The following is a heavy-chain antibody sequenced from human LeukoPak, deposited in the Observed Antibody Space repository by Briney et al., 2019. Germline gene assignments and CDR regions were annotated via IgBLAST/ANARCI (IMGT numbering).Heavy chain of an antibody. J-gene: IGHJ3*02. V-gene: IGHV1-8*01. D-gene: IGHD3-10*01. Sequence: GASVKVSCKASGYTFTSYDINWVRQATGQGLEWMGWMNPNSGNTGYAQKFQGRVTMTRNTSISTAYMELSSLRSEDTAVYYCARGPVLLWFGELLYRDDAFDIWGQGTMVTVSS. CDR2: MNPNSGNT. CDR3: ARGPVLLWFGELLYRDDAFDI. CDR1: GYTFTSYD.